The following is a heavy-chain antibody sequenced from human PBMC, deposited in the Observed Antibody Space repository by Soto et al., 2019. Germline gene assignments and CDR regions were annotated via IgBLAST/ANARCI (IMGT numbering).Heavy chain of an antibody. CDR3: ARDQLYYNDISGRPLNAFDV. Sequence: EVDLVESGGGLVQSGGSLRLSCAASGFTFRNYGMNWVRQAPGKGLEWVSHIGIGSSTTYYADSVKGRFTISRDNAKNSLYLQMNSLRAEDTAVYYCARDQLYYNDISGRPLNAFDVWGQGTMVTVSS. D-gene: IGHD3-22*01. CDR2: IGIGSSTT. CDR1: GFTFRNYG. V-gene: IGHV3-48*01. J-gene: IGHJ3*01.